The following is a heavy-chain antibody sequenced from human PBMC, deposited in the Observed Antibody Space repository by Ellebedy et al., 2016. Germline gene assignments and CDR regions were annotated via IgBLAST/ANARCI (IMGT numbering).Heavy chain of an antibody. CDR2: IYYSGST. Sequence: GSLRLSCTVSGGSISSYYWSWIRQPPGKGLEWIGYIYYSGSTNYNPSLKSRVTISVDTSKNQFSLKLSSVTAADTAVYYCARGWNPYYFDYWGQGTWSPSPQ. J-gene: IGHJ4*02. D-gene: IGHD1-1*01. V-gene: IGHV4-59*01. CDR1: GGSISSYY. CDR3: ARGWNPYYFDY.